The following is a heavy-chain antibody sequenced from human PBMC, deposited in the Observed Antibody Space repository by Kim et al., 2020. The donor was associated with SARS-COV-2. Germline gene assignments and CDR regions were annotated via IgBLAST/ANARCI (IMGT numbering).Heavy chain of an antibody. D-gene: IGHD6-19*01. CDR1: GYTFTSYY. Sequence: ASVKVSCKASGYTFTSYYMHWVRQAPGQGLEWMGIINPSGGSTSYAQKFQGRVTMTRDTSTSTVYMELSSLRSEDTAVYYCARELVWSAVAGEGGYGMDVWGQGTTVTVSS. J-gene: IGHJ6*02. V-gene: IGHV1-46*01. CDR2: INPSGGST. CDR3: ARELVWSAVAGEGGYGMDV.